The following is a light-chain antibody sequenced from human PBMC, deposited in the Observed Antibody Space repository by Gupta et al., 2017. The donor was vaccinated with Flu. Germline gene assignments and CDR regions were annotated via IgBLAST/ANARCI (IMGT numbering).Light chain of an antibody. J-gene: IGKJ5*01. V-gene: IGKV3-20*01. CDR3: QQYGCSPIT. Sequence: EIGLTQSPGTLFLSPGERATVSCRASQSVTNNYLEWYQQRPGQSPSLLINGASSRATGIPYRFSGSGYGTYFNLIIRSLEPEDFAVYYCQQYGCSPITVGQGTRLEIK. CDR1: QSVTNNY. CDR2: GAS.